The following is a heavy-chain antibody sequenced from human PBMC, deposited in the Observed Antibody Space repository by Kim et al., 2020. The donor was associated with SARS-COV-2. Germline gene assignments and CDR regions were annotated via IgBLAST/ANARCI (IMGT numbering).Heavy chain of an antibody. CDR3: ARDLEDGYNPGWFDP. CDR2: IYHSGSN. D-gene: IGHD5-12*01. Sequence: SETLSLTCTVSGYSISSGYYWGWIRQPPGKGLERIGSIYHSGSNYYTPPLKRRATISVDTTKNLFSMMRSAAAAADAAVYYCARDLEDGYNPGWFDPWGQGTLVTVSS. J-gene: IGHJ5*02. V-gene: IGHV4-38-2*02. CDR1: GYSISSGYY.